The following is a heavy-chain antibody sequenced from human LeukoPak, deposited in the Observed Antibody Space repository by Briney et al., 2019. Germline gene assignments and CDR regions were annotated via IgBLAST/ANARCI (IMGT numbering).Heavy chain of an antibody. CDR2: IYYSGST. D-gene: IGHD3-22*01. V-gene: IGHV4-59*12. J-gene: IGHJ6*02. CDR1: GGSISSYY. CDR3: ASGLYDSSGYYLWNYYGMDV. Sequence: SETLSLTCTVSGGSISSYYWSWIRQPPGKGLEWIGYIYYSGSTNYNPSLKSRVTISVDTSKNQFSLKLSSVTAADTAVYYCASGLYDSSGYYLWNYYGMDVWGQGTTVTVSS.